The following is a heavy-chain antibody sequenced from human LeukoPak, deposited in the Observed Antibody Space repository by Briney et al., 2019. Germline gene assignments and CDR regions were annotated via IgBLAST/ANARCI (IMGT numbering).Heavy chain of an antibody. Sequence: GGSLRLSCAASGFTFSSYAMNWVRQAPGKGVEWVSVISGSADSTYYADSVKGGFTISRDNSKNMVYLQINSLRADDTAVYYCAKGTIATAVRSSFDPWGQGTLVTVSS. V-gene: IGHV3-23*01. CDR3: AKGTIATAVRSSFDP. CDR2: ISGSADST. CDR1: GFTFSSYA. D-gene: IGHD6-13*01. J-gene: IGHJ5*02.